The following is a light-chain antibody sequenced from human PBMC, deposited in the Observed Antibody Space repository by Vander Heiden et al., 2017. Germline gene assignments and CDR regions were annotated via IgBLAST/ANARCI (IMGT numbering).Light chain of an antibody. Sequence: DIVMTQAPDSLAVSLGERATINCKSSQSVLYSSNNKNYLAWYQQKPGQPPKLLIYWASTRESGVPDRFSGSGSGTDFTLTISMRQAEDVAVYYCQQYDSTPTWTFGQGTKVEIK. CDR1: QSVLYSSNNKNY. J-gene: IGKJ1*01. CDR3: QQYDSTPTWT. CDR2: WAS. V-gene: IGKV4-1*01.